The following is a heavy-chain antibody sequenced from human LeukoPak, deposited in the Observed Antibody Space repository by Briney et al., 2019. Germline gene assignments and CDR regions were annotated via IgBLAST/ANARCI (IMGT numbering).Heavy chain of an antibody. J-gene: IGHJ5*02. CDR2: IYYSGST. CDR3: ASGRLGYYDILTGPNSGNWFDP. Sequence: SETLSLTCTVSGGSISSSSYYWGWIRQPPGKGLEWIGSIYYSGSTYYNPSLKSRVTISVDTSKNQFSLKLSSVTAADTAVYYCASGRLGYYDILTGPNSGNWFDPWGQGTLVTVSS. D-gene: IGHD3-9*01. V-gene: IGHV4-39*07. CDR1: GGSISSSSYY.